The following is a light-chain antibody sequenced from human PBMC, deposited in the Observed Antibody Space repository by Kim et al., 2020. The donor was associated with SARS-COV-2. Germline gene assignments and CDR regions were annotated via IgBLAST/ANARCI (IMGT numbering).Light chain of an antibody. V-gene: IGLV1-40*01. CDR2: GNS. CDR1: SSNIGAGYD. CDR3: QSYDSSLSGWV. Sequence: VTIPCTGGSSNIGAGYDVHWYQQLPGTAPKLLIYGNSNRPSGVPDRFSGSKSGTSASLAITGLQAEDEADYYCQSYDSSLSGWVFGGGTQLTVL. J-gene: IGLJ3*02.